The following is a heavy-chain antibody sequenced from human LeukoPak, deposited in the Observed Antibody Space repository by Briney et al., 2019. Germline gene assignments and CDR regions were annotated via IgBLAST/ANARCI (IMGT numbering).Heavy chain of an antibody. D-gene: IGHD1-1*01. CDR3: ARDLPTRSAFDI. CDR1: GGSMSSYY. J-gene: IGHJ3*02. V-gene: IGHV4-59*01. CDR2: IYYSGST. Sequence: SETLPLTCTVSGGSMSSYYWSWIRQPPGKGLEWIGYIYYSGSTNYNPSLKSRVTISVDTSKNQFSLKLSSVTAADTAVYYCARDLPTRSAFDIWGQGTMVTVSS.